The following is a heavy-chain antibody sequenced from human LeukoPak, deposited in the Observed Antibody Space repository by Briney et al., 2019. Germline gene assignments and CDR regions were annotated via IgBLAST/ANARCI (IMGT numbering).Heavy chain of an antibody. J-gene: IGHJ3*02. CDR2: IKQDGSEK. Sequence: GEPLRLSCAASGFTFSTYSMNWVRQAPGKGLEWVANIKQDGSEKFYVDSVEGRFSISRDNAKNSLYLQMNSLRAEDTALYYCARQNAFDIWGQGTMVTVSS. CDR1: GFTFSTYS. CDR3: ARQNAFDI. V-gene: IGHV3-7*01.